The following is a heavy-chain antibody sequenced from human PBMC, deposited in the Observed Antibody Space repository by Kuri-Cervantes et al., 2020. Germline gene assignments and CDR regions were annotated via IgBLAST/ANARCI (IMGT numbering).Heavy chain of an antibody. CDR3: ARVRWEPPYYYGMDV. CDR2: ISGSGGST. V-gene: IGHV3-23*01. Sequence: GESLKISCAASGFTFSSYAMSWVRQAPGKGLEWVSAISGSGGSTYYADSVKGRFTISRDNSKNTLYPQMNSLRAEDTAVYYCARVRWEPPYYYGMDVWGQGTTVTVSS. CDR1: GFTFSSYA. D-gene: IGHD1-26*01. J-gene: IGHJ6*02.